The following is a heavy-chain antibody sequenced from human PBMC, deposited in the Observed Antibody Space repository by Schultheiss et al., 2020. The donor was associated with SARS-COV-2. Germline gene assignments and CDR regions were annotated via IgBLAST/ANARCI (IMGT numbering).Heavy chain of an antibody. CDR1: GFTFSSNY. J-gene: IGHJ4*02. V-gene: IGHV3-21*04. CDR3: AKHGSRSGSISEGYYDY. D-gene: IGHD3-3*01. Sequence: GESLKISCAASGFTFSSNYMSWVRQAPGKGLEWVSSISSSSSYIYYADSVKGRFTISRDNSKNTLYLQMNSLRAEDTAVYYCAKHGSRSGSISEGYYDYWGQGTLVTVSS. CDR2: ISSSSSYI.